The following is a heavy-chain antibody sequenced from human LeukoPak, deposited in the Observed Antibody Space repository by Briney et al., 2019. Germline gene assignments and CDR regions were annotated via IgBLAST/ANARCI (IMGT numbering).Heavy chain of an antibody. CDR2: ISYDGSNK. Sequence: GRSLRLSCAASGFTFSSYGMHWVRQAPGKGLEWVAVISYDGSNKYYADSVKGRFTISRDNSKNTLYLQMNSLRAEDTAVYYCAKDPLTYYYGSGSSHLDYWGQGTLVTVSS. CDR3: AKDPLTYYYGSGSSHLDY. CDR1: GFTFSSYG. J-gene: IGHJ4*02. V-gene: IGHV3-30*18. D-gene: IGHD3-10*01.